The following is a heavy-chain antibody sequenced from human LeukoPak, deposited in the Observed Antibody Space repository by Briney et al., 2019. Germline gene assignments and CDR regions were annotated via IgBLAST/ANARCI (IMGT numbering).Heavy chain of an antibody. V-gene: IGHV3-48*03. D-gene: IGHD6-25*01. CDR2: ISSSGGAT. CDR3: ARINGQRTSIDY. CDR1: GFTFNNFE. J-gene: IGHJ4*02. Sequence: PGGSLRLSCLASGFTFNNFEITWVRQAPGKGLEWVSYISSSGGATYYAESMKGRFTISRDNAKNSVFLQMNGLRPSDTSVYYCARINGQRTSIDYWGQGTLVTASS.